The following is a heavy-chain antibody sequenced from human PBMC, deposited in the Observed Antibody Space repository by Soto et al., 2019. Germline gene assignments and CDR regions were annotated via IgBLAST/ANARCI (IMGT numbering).Heavy chain of an antibody. D-gene: IGHD2-2*01. Sequence: QVQLVQSGAEVKKPGASVKVYCKASGYTFTSYDIDWVRQATGQGLEWMGRMNHKSGNTGYAQKFQGRVTMTSNTSISIDYMELSSLSSEDTAVYYCAPGHPQLPIDYWGQGTIVTV. CDR1: GYTFTSYD. V-gene: IGHV1-8*01. CDR2: MNHKSGNT. CDR3: APGHPQLPIDY. J-gene: IGHJ4*02.